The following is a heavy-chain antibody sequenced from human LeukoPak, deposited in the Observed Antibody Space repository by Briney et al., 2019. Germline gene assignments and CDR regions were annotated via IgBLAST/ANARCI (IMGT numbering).Heavy chain of an antibody. D-gene: IGHD2-15*01. J-gene: IGHJ4*02. CDR1: GGSFSGYY. V-gene: IGHV4-34*01. CDR2: INHSGST. Sequence: SETLSLTCAVYGGSFSGYYWSWIRQPPGKGLEWIGEINHSGSTNYNPSLKSRVTISVDTSKNQFSLKLSSVTAADTAVYYCARPSKRQVVAATRGYFDYWGQGTLATVSS. CDR3: ARPSKRQVVAATRGYFDY.